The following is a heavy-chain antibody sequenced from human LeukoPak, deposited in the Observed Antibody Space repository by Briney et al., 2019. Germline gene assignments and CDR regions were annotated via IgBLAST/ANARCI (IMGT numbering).Heavy chain of an antibody. CDR3: ARDLPISTNWNSEYFQH. CDR2: IKSDGST. Sequence: GGSLRLSCAASGFTFSSYWMHWVRQAPGKGLVWVSRIKSDGSTNYADSVKGRFTISRDNSKNTVHLQMNSLRPEDSAVYYCARDLPISTNWNSEYFQHWGQGTLVTVSS. V-gene: IGHV3-74*01. CDR1: GFTFSSYW. D-gene: IGHD1-1*01. J-gene: IGHJ1*01.